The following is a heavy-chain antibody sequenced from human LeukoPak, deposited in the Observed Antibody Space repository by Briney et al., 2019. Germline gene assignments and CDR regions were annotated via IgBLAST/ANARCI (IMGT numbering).Heavy chain of an antibody. V-gene: IGHV3-21*01. CDR1: GFTFSSYI. D-gene: IGHD4-17*01. CDR3: ARDGSTVTNYYFDY. J-gene: IGHJ4*02. Sequence: PGGSLRLSCAASGFTFSSYIMNWVRQAPGRGLEWVSSISSSSSYIYYADSVKGRFTISRDNAKNSLYLQMNSLRAEDTAVYYCARDGSTVTNYYFDYWGQGTLVTVSS. CDR2: ISSSSSYI.